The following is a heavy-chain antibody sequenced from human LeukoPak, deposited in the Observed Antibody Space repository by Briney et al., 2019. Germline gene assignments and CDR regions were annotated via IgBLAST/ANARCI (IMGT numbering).Heavy chain of an antibody. CDR3: AKDREGTIADYFDY. CDR1: GFTFSTYA. J-gene: IGHJ4*02. CDR2: IWYDGGNK. Sequence: GGSLRLSCAASGFTFSTYAMHWVRQAPGKGLEWVAVIWYDGGNKYYSDSVKGRFTISRDNSKNTLYLQMNSLRGEDTAVYYCAKDREGTIADYFDYWGQGTLVTVSS. D-gene: IGHD1-7*01. V-gene: IGHV3-33*06.